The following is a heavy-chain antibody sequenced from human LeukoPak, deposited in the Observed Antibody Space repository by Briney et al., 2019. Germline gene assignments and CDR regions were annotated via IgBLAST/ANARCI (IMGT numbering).Heavy chain of an antibody. V-gene: IGHV3-66*01. D-gene: IGHD2-15*01. J-gene: IGHJ3*02. CDR1: GFTVSSNY. CDR2: IYSGGST. Sequence: GGSLRLSCAASGFTVSSNYMSWVRQAPGKGLEWVSVIYSGGSTYYADSVKGRFTISRDNSKNTLYLQMNSLRAEDTAVYYCARVRATDGVVVVAATLGAFDIWGQGTMVTVSS. CDR3: ARVRATDGVVVVAATLGAFDI.